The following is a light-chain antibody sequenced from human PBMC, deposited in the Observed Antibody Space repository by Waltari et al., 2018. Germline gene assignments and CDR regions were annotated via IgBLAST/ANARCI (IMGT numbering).Light chain of an antibody. V-gene: IGLV1-44*01. CDR2: KND. CDR3: ATWDATFNGPL. CDR1: SSNIGGNS. J-gene: IGLJ3*02. Sequence: QSVLTQPPSGSGTPGQRVTISWSGTSSNIGGNSVTWYHQLPGAAPKLPIYKNDQRPSGVPDRFSGSRSGTSASLAISGLQSEDEAYFYCATWDATFNGPLFGGGTKLTVL.